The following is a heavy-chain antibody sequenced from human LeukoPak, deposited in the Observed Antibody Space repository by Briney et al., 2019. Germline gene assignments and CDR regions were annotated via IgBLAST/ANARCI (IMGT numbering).Heavy chain of an antibody. CDR3: AKDVVPGVY. D-gene: IGHD2-21*01. CDR1: GFTFSSYV. V-gene: IGHV3-23*01. J-gene: IGHJ4*02. Sequence: RGSLRLSCAASGFTFSSYVMSWVRQAPGKGLEWVSGISGSGGSTYYADSVKGRFTVSRDNSKNTLYLQMNSLRAEDTAVYFCAKDVVPGVYWGQGTLVTVSA. CDR2: ISGSGGST.